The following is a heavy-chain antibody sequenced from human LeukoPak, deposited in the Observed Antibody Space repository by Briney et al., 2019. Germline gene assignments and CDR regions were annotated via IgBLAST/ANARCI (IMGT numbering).Heavy chain of an antibody. V-gene: IGHV3-30-3*01. J-gene: IGHJ4*02. Sequence: GGSLRLSCAASGFTFSSYAMHWVRQAPGKGLEWVAVISYDGTNKHYADSVKGRFTISRDNSNNTLYLQMNSLRAEDTAVYYCARDYPPFGYSGSYLDYWGQGTLVTVSS. D-gene: IGHD1-26*01. CDR2: ISYDGTNK. CDR3: ARDYPPFGYSGSYLDY. CDR1: GFTFSSYA.